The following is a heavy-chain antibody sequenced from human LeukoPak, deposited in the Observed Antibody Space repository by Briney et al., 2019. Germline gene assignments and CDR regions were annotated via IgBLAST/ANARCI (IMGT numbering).Heavy chain of an antibody. CDR1: GYTFTSYD. Sequence: ASVKVSCKDSGYTFTSYDINWVRQATGQGLEWMGWMNPNSGNTGYAQKFQGRVTMTRNTSISTAYMELSSLRSEDTAVYYCASGITIFGVVIIEWGQGTLVTVSS. CDR2: MNPNSGNT. CDR3: ASGITIFGVVIIE. J-gene: IGHJ4*02. D-gene: IGHD3-3*01. V-gene: IGHV1-8*01.